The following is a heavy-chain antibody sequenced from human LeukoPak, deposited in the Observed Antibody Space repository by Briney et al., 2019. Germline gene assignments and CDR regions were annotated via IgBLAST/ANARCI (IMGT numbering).Heavy chain of an antibody. Sequence: GGSLRLSCAASGFTFSSYAMSWVRQAPGKGLEWVSAISGSGGSTYYADSVKGRFTISRDNSKNTLYLQMNSLRAEDTAVYHCAKRDIPYSSGPTGNYWGQGTLVTVSS. V-gene: IGHV3-23*01. CDR2: ISGSGGST. J-gene: IGHJ4*02. D-gene: IGHD6-19*01. CDR1: GFTFSSYA. CDR3: AKRDIPYSSGPTGNY.